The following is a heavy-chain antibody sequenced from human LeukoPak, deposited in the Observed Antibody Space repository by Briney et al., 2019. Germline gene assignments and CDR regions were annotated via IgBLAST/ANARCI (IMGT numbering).Heavy chain of an antibody. D-gene: IGHD5-18*01. CDR1: GFTFCLFA. V-gene: IGHV3-23*05. CDR3: AKAFREFGTSSSYSSFDT. Sequence: PGGSLRLSCAASGFTFCLFALIWVRQAPGKGLEWCPGVSYTRLVTYYADSVKGRFTISRDDSQNILYLQMNGLRAEDTAVYFCAKAFREFGTSSSYSSFDTWGQGTMVTVSS. J-gene: IGHJ3*02. CDR2: VSYTRLVT.